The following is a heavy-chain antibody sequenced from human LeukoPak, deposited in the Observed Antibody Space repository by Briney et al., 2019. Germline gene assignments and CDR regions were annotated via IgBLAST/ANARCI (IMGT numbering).Heavy chain of an antibody. V-gene: IGHV4-34*01. Sequence: SETLSLTCAVYGGSFSGYYWSWIRQPPGKGLEWIGEINHSGSTNYNPSLKGRVTISVDTSKNQFSLKLSSVTAADTAVYYCARDSSGWYPYNWFDPWGQGTLVTVSS. CDR1: GGSFSGYY. J-gene: IGHJ5*02. CDR3: ARDSSGWYPYNWFDP. D-gene: IGHD6-19*01. CDR2: INHSGST.